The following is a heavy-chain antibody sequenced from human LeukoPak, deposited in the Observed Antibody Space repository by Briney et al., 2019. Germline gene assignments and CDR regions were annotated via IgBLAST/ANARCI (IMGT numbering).Heavy chain of an antibody. CDR1: GYTFTSYD. V-gene: IGHV1-69*13. Sequence: SVKVSCKASGYTFTSYDINWVRQAPGQGLEWMGGIIPIFGTANYAQKFQGRVTITADESTSTAYMELSSLRSEDTAVYYCARGIRFLAPLDYWGQGTLVTVSS. CDR3: ARGIRFLAPLDY. CDR2: IIPIFGTA. J-gene: IGHJ4*02. D-gene: IGHD3-3*01.